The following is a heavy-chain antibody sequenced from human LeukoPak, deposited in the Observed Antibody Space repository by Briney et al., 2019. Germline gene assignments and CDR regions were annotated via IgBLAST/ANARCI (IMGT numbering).Heavy chain of an antibody. Sequence: GGSLRLSCAASGFTVSSNYMSWVRQAPGKGLEWVSVIYSGGSTYYADSVKGRFTISRDNSKNTLYLQMNSLRAEDTAVYYCARDRYSGIAAAGTTDYWGQGTLVTVSS. CDR1: GFTVSSNY. CDR2: IYSGGST. J-gene: IGHJ4*02. CDR3: ARDRYSGIAAAGTTDY. V-gene: IGHV3-66*01. D-gene: IGHD6-13*01.